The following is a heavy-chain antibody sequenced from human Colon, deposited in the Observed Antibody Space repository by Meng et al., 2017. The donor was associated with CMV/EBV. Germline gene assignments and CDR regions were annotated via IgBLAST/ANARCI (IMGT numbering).Heavy chain of an antibody. CDR2: IKQDGSEK. Sequence: GGSLRLSCAASGFTFSDYSMNWVRQAPGKGLEWVANIKQDGSEKYYVDSVKGRFTISRDNAKNSLYLQMNSLRAEDTAVYYCARDSIAARPHYFDYWGQGTLVTVSS. CDR1: GFTFSDYS. CDR3: ARDSIAARPHYFDY. D-gene: IGHD6-6*01. V-gene: IGHV3-7*01. J-gene: IGHJ4*02.